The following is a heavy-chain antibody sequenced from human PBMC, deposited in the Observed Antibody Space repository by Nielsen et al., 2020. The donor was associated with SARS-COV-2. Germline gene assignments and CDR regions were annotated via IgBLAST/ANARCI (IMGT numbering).Heavy chain of an antibody. V-gene: IGHV3-7*03. CDR2: IKRDGSEK. CDR1: GFMFSNDW. J-gene: IGHJ4*02. CDR3: VPFGHYYDSSGYYFDY. Sequence: GGSLRLSCAASGFMFSNDWMSWVRLAPGKGLEWVANIKRDGSEKHYVDSVKGRFTVSRDNAKNSLFLQMNSLRAEDTALYHCVPFGHYYDSSGYYFDYWGQGTLVTVSS. D-gene: IGHD3-22*01.